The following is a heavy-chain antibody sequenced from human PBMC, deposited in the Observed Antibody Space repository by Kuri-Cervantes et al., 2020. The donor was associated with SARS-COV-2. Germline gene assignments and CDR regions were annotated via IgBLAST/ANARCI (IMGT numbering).Heavy chain of an antibody. Sequence: GGSLRLSCAASGFTFSSYAMSWVRQAPGKGLEWVSAISGSGGSTYYADSVKGRFTISRDNSKNTLYLQMSSLRAEDTAVYYCTRLYCSSINCYWGSPAEQYFDYWGQGTLVTVSS. D-gene: IGHD2-2*01. V-gene: IGHV3-23*01. CDR2: ISGSGGST. J-gene: IGHJ4*02. CDR1: GFTFSSYA. CDR3: TRLYCSSINCYWGSPAEQYFDY.